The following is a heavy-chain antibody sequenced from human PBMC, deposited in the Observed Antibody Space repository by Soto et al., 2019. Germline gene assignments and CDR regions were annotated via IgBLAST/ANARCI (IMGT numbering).Heavy chain of an antibody. Sequence: ASVKVSCKASGYTFSSYAMHWVLQAPGQRLEWMGWINAGYGNTKSSQKFQDRVTISRDTSASTAYMELTSLRSEDTAVYYCARDTGDGTFDFWGQGTLVTVSS. CDR2: INAGYGNT. CDR3: ARDTGDGTFDF. D-gene: IGHD7-27*01. J-gene: IGHJ4*02. CDR1: GYTFSSYA. V-gene: IGHV1-3*01.